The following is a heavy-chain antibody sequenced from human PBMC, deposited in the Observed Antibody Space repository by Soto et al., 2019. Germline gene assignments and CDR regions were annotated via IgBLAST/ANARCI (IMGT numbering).Heavy chain of an antibody. Sequence: GGSLRLSCAASGFTFSSYWMSWVRQVPGKGLEWVANIKPDGSEKWYVDSVKGRFTISRDNAKNSLYLQMNSLRAEDTAVYYCAKDCYGRTYVSFYYWGQGMLVPVSS. CDR2: IKPDGSEK. D-gene: IGHD3-16*01. CDR1: GFTFSSYW. J-gene: IGHJ4*02. V-gene: IGHV3-7*01. CDR3: AKDCYGRTYVSFYY.